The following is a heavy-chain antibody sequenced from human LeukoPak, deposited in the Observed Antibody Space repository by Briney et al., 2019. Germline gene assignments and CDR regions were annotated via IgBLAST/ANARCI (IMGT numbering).Heavy chain of an antibody. D-gene: IGHD3-9*01. Sequence: VASVKVSCKASGYTFTSYGISWVRQAPGQGLEWMGWISAYNGNTNYAQKLLGRVTMTTDTSTSTAYMELRSLRSDDTAVYYCARTTPGYYDILTGYYKRGYFDYWGQGTLVTVSS. J-gene: IGHJ4*02. CDR2: ISAYNGNT. CDR1: GYTFTSYG. V-gene: IGHV1-18*01. CDR3: ARTTPGYYDILTGYYKRGYFDY.